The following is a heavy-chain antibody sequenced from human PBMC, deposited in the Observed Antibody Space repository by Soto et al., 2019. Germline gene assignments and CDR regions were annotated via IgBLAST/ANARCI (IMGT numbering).Heavy chain of an antibody. J-gene: IGHJ5*02. CDR2: IIPLFGTT. Sequence: QVQLVQSGAEVGMPGSSVKVSCKASGGTFRTYAINWVRQAPGQGLERMGGIIPLFGTTNYAQKFKGRDTISTDESKSTAYIELISISAEDTAVYYYARSATHESSGYFWFDPWGKGTLVTVSS. D-gene: IGHD6-25*01. CDR1: GGTFRTYA. CDR3: ARSATHESSGYFWFDP. V-gene: IGHV1-69*01.